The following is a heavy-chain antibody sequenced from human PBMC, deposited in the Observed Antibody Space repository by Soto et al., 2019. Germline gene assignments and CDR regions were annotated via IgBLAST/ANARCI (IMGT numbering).Heavy chain of an antibody. D-gene: IGHD3-16*01. CDR1: GFIFSKEW. J-gene: IGHJ4*02. Sequence: GGSLRLSCAASGFIFSKEWMSWVRQAPGKGLEWVGRIKSKADGGTTDYAAPVRGRFTISRDDSVNTLYLQMNSLTTEDTAVYFCTRSYDYIWGNYRPFDYWGQGTLVTVSS. CDR3: TRSYDYIWGNYRPFDY. CDR2: IKSKADGGTT. V-gene: IGHV3-15*01.